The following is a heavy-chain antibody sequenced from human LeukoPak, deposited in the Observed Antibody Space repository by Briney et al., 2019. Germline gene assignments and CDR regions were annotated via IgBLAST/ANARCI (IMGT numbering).Heavy chain of an antibody. D-gene: IGHD1-1*01. V-gene: IGHV4-38-2*01. J-gene: IGHJ4*02. Sequence: SETLSLTRAVAGYSISSGYYWAWIRQPPGTGLEWIGSIYHSGRTYYNPSLMGRVTLSVDMSKNQFSLRLSSVTAADTAVYYSARSHANEGMRYWGQGALVTVSS. CDR1: GYSISSGYY. CDR2: IYHSGRT. CDR3: ARSHANEGMRY.